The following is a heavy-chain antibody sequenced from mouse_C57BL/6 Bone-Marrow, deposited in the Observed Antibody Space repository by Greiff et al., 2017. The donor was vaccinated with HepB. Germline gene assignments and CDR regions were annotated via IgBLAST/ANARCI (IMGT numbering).Heavy chain of an antibody. CDR1: GYTFTSYW. J-gene: IGHJ2*01. V-gene: IGHV1-55*01. D-gene: IGHD4-1*01. CDR3: ARKKVSLGRGPY. CDR2: IYPGSGST. Sequence: QVQLQQPGAELVKPGASVKMSCKASGYTFTSYWITWVKQRPGQGLEWIGDIYPGSGSTNYNEKFKSKATLTVDTSSSTAYMQLNSLTSEDSAVYYCARKKVSLGRGPYWGQGTTLTVSS.